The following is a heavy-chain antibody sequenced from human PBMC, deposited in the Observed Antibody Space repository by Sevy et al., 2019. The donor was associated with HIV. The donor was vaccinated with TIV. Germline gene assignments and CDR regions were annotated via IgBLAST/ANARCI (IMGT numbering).Heavy chain of an antibody. J-gene: IGHJ4*02. CDR2: INVGNGNT. V-gene: IGHV1-3*01. Sequence: ASVKVSCKASGYTFTNYALHWVRQAPGQSLEWMGWINVGNGNTRYSQKFQDRFTITRGTSASTAYMELNSLTSEDTAVYYCARDQTAARKGLDYCGQGTLVTVSS. CDR3: ARDQTAARKGLDY. D-gene: IGHD2-15*01. CDR1: GYTFTNYA.